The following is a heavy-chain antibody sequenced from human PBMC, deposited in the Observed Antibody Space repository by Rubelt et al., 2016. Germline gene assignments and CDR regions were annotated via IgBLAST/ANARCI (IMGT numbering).Heavy chain of an antibody. CDR2: INHSGST. CDR3: ARAVWTRAEWPKRFPDAFDI. CDR1: GGSFSGYY. Sequence: QVQLQQWGAGLLKPSETLSLTCAVYGGSFSGYYWSWIRQPPGKGLEWIGEINHSGSTNYNPSLKSRVSISVDTSKNQFSLKLSSVTAADTAVYYCARAVWTRAEWPKRFPDAFDIWGQGTMVTVSS. V-gene: IGHV4-34*01. J-gene: IGHJ3*02. D-gene: IGHD3/OR15-3a*01.